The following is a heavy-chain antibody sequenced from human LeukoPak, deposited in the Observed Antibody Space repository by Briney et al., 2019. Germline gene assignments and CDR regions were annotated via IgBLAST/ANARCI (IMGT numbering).Heavy chain of an antibody. V-gene: IGHV3-74*01. CDR3: ARDFDGLYSSSLDDY. D-gene: IGHD6-13*01. Sequence: GGSLRLSCAASGFTLSSYWMHWVRQAPGKGLVWVSRIKTDGSSTNYADSVKGRFTISRDNAKNSLYLQMNSLRAEDTAVYYCARDFDGLYSSSLDDYWGQGTLVTVSS. CDR2: IKTDGSST. J-gene: IGHJ4*02. CDR1: GFTLSSYW.